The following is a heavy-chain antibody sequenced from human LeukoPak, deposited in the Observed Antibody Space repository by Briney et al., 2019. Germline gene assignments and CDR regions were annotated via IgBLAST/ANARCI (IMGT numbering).Heavy chain of an antibody. CDR1: GGSISSYY. Sequence: SETLSLTCAVSGGSISSYYWSWIRQPAGKGLEWIGRIYSGNTNFNLSLKSRVTMSVDTSKNQLSLRLSSVTAADAAVYHCARDPEGLNALEIWGQGTMVTVSS. CDR3: ARDPEGLNALEI. CDR2: IYSGNT. V-gene: IGHV4-4*07. D-gene: IGHD1-14*01. J-gene: IGHJ3*02.